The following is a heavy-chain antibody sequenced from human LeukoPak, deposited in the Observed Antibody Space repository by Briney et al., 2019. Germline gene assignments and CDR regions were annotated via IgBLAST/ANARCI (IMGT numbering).Heavy chain of an antibody. J-gene: IGHJ4*02. CDR3: ARGPYYAAGSFDY. CDR1: GFSFSSNW. CDR2: ISIDGGDT. V-gene: IGHV3-74*01. Sequence: HPGGSLRLSCAASGFSFSSNWMHWVRQAPGKGLVWVSRISIDGGDTVYADSVKGRFTVSRDNAKDTLYLQINSLRVEDTAVYYCARGPYYAAGSFDYWGQGTLVTVSS. D-gene: IGHD3-10*01.